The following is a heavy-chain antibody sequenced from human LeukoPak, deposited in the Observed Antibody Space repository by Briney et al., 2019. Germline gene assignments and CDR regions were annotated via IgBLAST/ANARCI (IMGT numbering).Heavy chain of an antibody. CDR3: AKCPGSANCYTGFDY. Sequence: GGSLRLSCAASGFTFSNNWMHWVRQAPGKGLEWISGISNSGDTTYDADSVKGRFAISRDNSKNTLYLQMNSLRAEDTDVYYRAKCPGSANCYTGFDYWGQGTLVTVSS. J-gene: IGHJ4*02. V-gene: IGHV3-23*01. CDR2: ISNSGDTT. CDR1: GFTFSNNW. D-gene: IGHD2-2*02.